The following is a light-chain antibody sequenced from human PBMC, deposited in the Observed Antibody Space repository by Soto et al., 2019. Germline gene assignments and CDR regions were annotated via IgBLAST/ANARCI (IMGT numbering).Light chain of an antibody. CDR3: QQYNSYPRT. V-gene: IGKV1-16*02. CDR2: TAS. CDR1: QGISND. J-gene: IGKJ2*01. Sequence: DIQMTQSPSSLSASVGDRVTITCRASQGISNDLAWFQQKPGKAPKTLIHTASTLQTGAPSKFSGSGSGTDFTLSISSLQTKDFATYSCQQYNSYPRTIGQGTRLEI.